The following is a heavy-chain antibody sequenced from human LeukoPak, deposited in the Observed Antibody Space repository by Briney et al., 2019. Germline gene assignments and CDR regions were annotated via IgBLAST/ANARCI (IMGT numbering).Heavy chain of an antibody. V-gene: IGHV4-34*01. J-gene: IGHJ5*02. CDR2: INHSGST. CDR1: GGSFSGYY. D-gene: IGHD5-18*01. Sequence: SETLSLTCAVYGGSFSGYYWSWIRQPPGKGPEWIGEINHSGSTNYNPSLKSRVTISVDTSKNQFSLKLSSVTAADTAVYYCARGQQLWSNWFDPWGQGTLATVS. CDR3: ARGQQLWSNWFDP.